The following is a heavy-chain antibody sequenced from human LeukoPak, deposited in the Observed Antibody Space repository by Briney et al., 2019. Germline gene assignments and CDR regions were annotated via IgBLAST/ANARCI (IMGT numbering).Heavy chain of an antibody. V-gene: IGHV4-39*07. J-gene: IGHJ4*02. D-gene: IGHD6-19*01. CDR2: IYYSGST. CDR3: ARSEQWLVPLDH. CDR1: GGSISSSTYY. Sequence: PSETLSLTCTVSGGSISSSTYYWGWIRQPPGKGLEWFGSIYYSGSTYYNPSLKSRVTISVDTSKNQFSLKLSSVTAADTAGDYCARSEQWLVPLDHWGQGTLVTVSS.